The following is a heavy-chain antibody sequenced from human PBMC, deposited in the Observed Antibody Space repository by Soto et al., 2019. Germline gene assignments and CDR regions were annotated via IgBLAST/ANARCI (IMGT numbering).Heavy chain of an antibody. D-gene: IGHD3-16*01. Sequence: QVQLQESGPGLVKPSQTLSLSCTVSGGSISSGGYYWSWLRQHPGKGLEWMGNIYYSGSTYYNTSLKSRVTISVDTSKNQFSLKLSSVTAADTAVYYCARDGTLTAFHYWGQGTLVTVSS. V-gene: IGHV4-31*03. J-gene: IGHJ4*02. CDR1: GGSISSGGYY. CDR2: IYYSGST. CDR3: ARDGTLTAFHY.